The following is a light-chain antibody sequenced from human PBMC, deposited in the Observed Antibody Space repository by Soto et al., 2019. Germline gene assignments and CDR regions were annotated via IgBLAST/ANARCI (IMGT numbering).Light chain of an antibody. V-gene: IGLV2-8*01. CDR3: AAWDDSLSGYV. Sequence: QSVLTQPPSASGSPGQSVTISCTGSGSDIGGYNFVSWYQQHPGKAPKLMIYGVTERPSGVPDRFSGSKSGTSVSLAISGLRSEDEADYYCAAWDDSLSGYVFGTGTKVTVL. CDR2: GVT. J-gene: IGLJ1*01. CDR1: GSDIGGYNF.